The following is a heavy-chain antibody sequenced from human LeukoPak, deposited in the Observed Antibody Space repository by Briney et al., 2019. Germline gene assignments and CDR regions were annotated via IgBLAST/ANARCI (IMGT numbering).Heavy chain of an antibody. CDR1: GFTFSSYA. CDR2: ISYDGSNK. Sequence: PGGSLRLSCAASGFTFSSYAMHWVRQAPGKGLEWVAVISYDGSNKYYADSVKGRFTISRDNSKNTLYLQMNSLRAEDTAVYYCATYDSSGYYRSYFDYWGQGTLVTVSS. V-gene: IGHV3-30-3*01. J-gene: IGHJ4*02. D-gene: IGHD3-22*01. CDR3: ATYDSSGYYRSYFDY.